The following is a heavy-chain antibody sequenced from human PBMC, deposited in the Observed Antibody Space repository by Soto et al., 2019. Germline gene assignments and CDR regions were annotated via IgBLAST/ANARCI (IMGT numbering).Heavy chain of an antibody. V-gene: IGHV3-33*01. CDR2: IWYDGSNK. CDR3: ARVLRSWFGESGDYYYMDV. CDR1: GFTFSSYG. J-gene: IGHJ6*03. D-gene: IGHD3-10*01. Sequence: GGSLRLSCAASGFTFSSYGMHWVRQAPGKGLEWVAVIWYDGSNKYYADSVKGRFTISRANSKNTLYLQMNSLRAEDTAVYYCARVLRSWFGESGDYYYMDVWGKGTTVTVSS.